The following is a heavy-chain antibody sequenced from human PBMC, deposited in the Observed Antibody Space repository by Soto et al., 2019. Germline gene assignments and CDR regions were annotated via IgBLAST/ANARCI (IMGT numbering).Heavy chain of an antibody. CDR1: GGSISSYY. CDR2: IYFTGST. J-gene: IGHJ5*02. V-gene: IGHV4-59*08. Sequence: PSETLSLTCTVSGGSISSYYWSWIRQPPGKGLEWIGYIYFTGSTNYNPSLKSRVTISVDTSKNQFSLRLSSVTAADTAVYYCARRVARIRWFDPWGQGTLVTVSS. D-gene: IGHD5-12*01. CDR3: ARRVARIRWFDP.